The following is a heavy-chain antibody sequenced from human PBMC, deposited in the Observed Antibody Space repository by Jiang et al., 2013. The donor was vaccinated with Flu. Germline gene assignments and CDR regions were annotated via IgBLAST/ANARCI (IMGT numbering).Heavy chain of an antibody. Sequence: GPGLVKPSETLSLTCAVSGYSISSGYYWGWIRQPPGKGLEWIGSIYHSGSTYYNPSLKSRVTISVDTSKNQFSLKLSSVTAADTAVYYCARATEYSYGLDYWGQGTLVTVSS. CDR1: GYSISSGYY. CDR2: IYHSGST. CDR3: ARATEYSYGLDY. V-gene: IGHV4-38-2*01. D-gene: IGHD5-18*01. J-gene: IGHJ4*02.